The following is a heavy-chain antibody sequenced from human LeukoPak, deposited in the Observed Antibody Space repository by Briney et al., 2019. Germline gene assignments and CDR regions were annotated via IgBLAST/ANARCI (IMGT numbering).Heavy chain of an antibody. CDR1: GFTFSDYY. J-gene: IGHJ4*02. CDR2: ISTDGYTT. D-gene: IGHD2-15*01. Sequence: GGSLRLSCAASGFTFSDYYMSWVRQAPRKGLVWVSRISTDGYTTDYADFVQGRFTASRDNTKNTWSLEMNSLRAEDTAVYYCVVGGSPGYWGQGTLVTVSS. V-gene: IGHV3-74*01. CDR3: VVGGSPGY.